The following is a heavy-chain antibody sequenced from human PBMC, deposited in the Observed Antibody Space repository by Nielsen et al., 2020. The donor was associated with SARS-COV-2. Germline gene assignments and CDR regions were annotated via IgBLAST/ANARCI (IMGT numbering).Heavy chain of an antibody. J-gene: IGHJ4*02. Sequence: SETLSLTCTVSGGSISSSSYYWGWIRQPPGKGLEWIGSIYYSGSTYYNPSLKSRVTISVDTSKNQFSLKLSSVTAADTAVYYCARPLISETGTLFDYWGQGTLVTVSS. D-gene: IGHD1-1*01. CDR2: IYYSGST. V-gene: IGHV4-39*01. CDR3: ARPLISETGTLFDY. CDR1: GGSISSSSYY.